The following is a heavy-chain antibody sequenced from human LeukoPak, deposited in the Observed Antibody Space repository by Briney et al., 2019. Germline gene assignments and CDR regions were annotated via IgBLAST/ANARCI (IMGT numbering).Heavy chain of an antibody. CDR1: GFTFSSYW. CDR2: IKYDEIEK. CDR3: ARDTGALVTHFDY. J-gene: IGHJ4*02. D-gene: IGHD5-18*01. Sequence: PGGSLRLSCAASGFTFSSYWMSWVRQAPGKGLEWVANIKYDEIEKYHVDSVKGRFTISRDNTKNSLYLQMNSLRVEDTAVYYCARDTGALVTHFDYWGQGTLVTVSS. V-gene: IGHV3-7*03.